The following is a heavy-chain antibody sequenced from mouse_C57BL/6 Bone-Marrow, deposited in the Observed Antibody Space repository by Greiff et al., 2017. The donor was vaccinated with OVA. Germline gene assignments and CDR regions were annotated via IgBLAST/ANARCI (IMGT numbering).Heavy chain of an antibody. V-gene: IGHV10-3*01. CDR1: GFTFNTYA. CDR3: VRGGRGYAMAY. Sequence: EVTLVESGGGLVQPKGSLKLSCAASGFTFNTYAMHWVRQAPGTGLEWVARIRSKSSNYATYYADSVKDSITISREYSKSMLYLQMNNLRTEDTAMYYWVRGGRGYAMAYWGQGTSVTVSS. CDR2: IRSKSSNYAT. J-gene: IGHJ4*01. D-gene: IGHD3-3*01.